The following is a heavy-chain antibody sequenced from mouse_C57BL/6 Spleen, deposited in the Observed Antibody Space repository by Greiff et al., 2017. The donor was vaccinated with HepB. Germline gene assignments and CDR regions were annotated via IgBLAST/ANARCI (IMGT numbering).Heavy chain of an antibody. Sequence: VKLMESGAELVRPGASVTLSCKASGYTFTDYEMHWVKQTPVHGLEWIGAIDPETGGTAYNQKFKGKAILTADKSSSTAYMELRSLTSEDSAVYYCTRSAGLRRGGYAMDYWGQGTSVTVSS. J-gene: IGHJ4*01. CDR1: GYTFTDYE. CDR2: IDPETGGT. D-gene: IGHD2-4*01. CDR3: TRSAGLRRGGYAMDY. V-gene: IGHV1-15*01.